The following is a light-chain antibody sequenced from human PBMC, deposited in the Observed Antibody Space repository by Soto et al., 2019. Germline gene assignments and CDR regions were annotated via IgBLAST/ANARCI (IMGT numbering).Light chain of an antibody. V-gene: IGLV2-14*01. CDR3: SSYTSSSTLYV. J-gene: IGLJ1*01. CDR1: SSDVGGYNF. CDR2: DVS. Sequence: QSVLTQPASVSGSPGQSITISCTGTSSDVGGYNFVSWYQQYPDKAPRLMIYDVSNRPSGVSNRFSGSKSGNTASLTISGLQAEDEADYYCSSYTSSSTLYVFGTGTKLTVL.